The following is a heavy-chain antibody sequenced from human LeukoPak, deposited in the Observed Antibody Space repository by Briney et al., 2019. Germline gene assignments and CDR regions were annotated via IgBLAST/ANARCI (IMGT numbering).Heavy chain of an antibody. CDR2: INSDGSST. J-gene: IGHJ5*02. D-gene: IGHD3-22*01. CDR3: ARVVIVNWFDP. V-gene: IGHV3-74*01. Sequence: GRSLRLSCAASGFTFSSYWMHWVRQAPGKGLVWVSRINSDGSSTSYADSVKGRFTISRDNAKNTLYLQMNSLRAEDTAVYYCARVVIVNWFDPWGQGTLVTVSS. CDR1: GFTFSSYW.